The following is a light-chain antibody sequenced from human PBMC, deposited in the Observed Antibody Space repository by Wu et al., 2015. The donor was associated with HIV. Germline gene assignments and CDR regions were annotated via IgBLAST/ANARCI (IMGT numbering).Light chain of an antibody. J-gene: IGKJ3*01. CDR2: DSS. Sequence: IVMTQSPATLSVSPGERVTLSCRASQSVNNLAWYHHKPGQAPRLLIYDSSTRATGVPGRFSGSGSGTDFALNITSLESEDAALYHCQQRSSWPFTFGPGTKVEI. CDR1: QSVNN. V-gene: IGKV3-15*01. CDR3: QQRSSWPFT.